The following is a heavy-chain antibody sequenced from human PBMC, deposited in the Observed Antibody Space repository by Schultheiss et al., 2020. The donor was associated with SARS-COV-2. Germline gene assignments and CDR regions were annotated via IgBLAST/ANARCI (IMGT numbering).Heavy chain of an antibody. J-gene: IGHJ2*01. CDR2: IIPIFGTA. Sequence: SVKVSCKAFGYTLNSYGISWVRQAPGQGLEWMGGIIPIFGTANYAQKFQGRVTITADESTSTAYMELRSLRSDDTAVYYCAREPLHDYGDYGYFDLWGRGTLVTVSS. D-gene: IGHD4-17*01. CDR1: GYTLNSYG. V-gene: IGHV1-69*13. CDR3: AREPLHDYGDYGYFDL.